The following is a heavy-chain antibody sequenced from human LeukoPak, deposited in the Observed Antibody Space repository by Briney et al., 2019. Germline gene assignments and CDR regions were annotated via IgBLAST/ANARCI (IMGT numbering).Heavy chain of an antibody. D-gene: IGHD3-3*01. CDR1: GYTFTGYY. J-gene: IGHJ4*02. Sequence: ASVKVSCKASGYTFTGYYMHWVRQAPGQGLEWMGWINPNSGGTDYAQKFQGRVSMTRDTSISTAYLELRNLRFDDTAVYYCARDLTIVGVVRDPLIRGHWGQGTLVTVSS. CDR2: INPNSGGT. CDR3: ARDLTIVGVVRDPLIRGH. V-gene: IGHV1-2*02.